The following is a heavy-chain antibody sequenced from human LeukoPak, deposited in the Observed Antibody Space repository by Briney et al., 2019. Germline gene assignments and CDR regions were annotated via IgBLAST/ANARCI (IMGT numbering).Heavy chain of an antibody. J-gene: IGHJ4*02. CDR1: GVSISSSNSY. V-gene: IGHV4-39*07. CDR3: AKFGGMCDSMVVAATRRFDY. CDR2: IYYSGNT. D-gene: IGHD2-15*01. Sequence: SETLSLTCTVSGVSISSSNSYWGWIRQPPGKGLEWIGSIYYSGNTYYNASLKSQVSISIDTSKNQFSLKLSSVTAADTAVYYCAKFGGMCDSMVVAATRRFDYWGQGTLVTVSS.